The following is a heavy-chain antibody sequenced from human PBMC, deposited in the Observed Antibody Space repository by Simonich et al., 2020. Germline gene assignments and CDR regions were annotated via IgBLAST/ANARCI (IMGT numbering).Heavy chain of an antibody. J-gene: IGHJ5*02. Sequence: EVQLVESGGGLVQPGGSLRLSCAASGFTFSSYDMHWVRQATGKSREWLSAIGTAGDKYYPGSVKGRFTISRENAKNSLYLQMNSLRAGDTAVYYCARGGYSGSYNWFDPWGQGTLVTVSS. V-gene: IGHV3-13*01. D-gene: IGHD1-26*01. CDR3: ARGGYSGSYNWFDP. CDR1: GFTFSSYD. CDR2: IGTAGDK.